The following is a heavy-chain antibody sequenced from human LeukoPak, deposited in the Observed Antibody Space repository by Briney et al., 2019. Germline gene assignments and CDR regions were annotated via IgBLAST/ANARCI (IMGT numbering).Heavy chain of an antibody. J-gene: IGHJ4*02. CDR3: AKSFKYCSGGSCYSLDY. D-gene: IGHD2-15*01. V-gene: IGHV3-23*01. Sequence: GGSLGLSCAASRFTFSSYAMSWVRQAPGKGLEWVSAISGSGGSTYYADSVKGRFTISRDNSKNTLYLQMNSLRAEDTAVYYCAKSFKYCSGGSCYSLDYWGQGTLVTVSS. CDR1: RFTFSSYA. CDR2: ISGSGGST.